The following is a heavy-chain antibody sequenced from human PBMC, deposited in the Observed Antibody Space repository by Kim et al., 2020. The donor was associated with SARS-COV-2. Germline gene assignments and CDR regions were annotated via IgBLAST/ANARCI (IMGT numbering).Heavy chain of an antibody. CDR1: HGSIRFYY. D-gene: IGHD4-17*01. J-gene: IGHJ4*02. V-gene: IGHV4-59*01. CDR3: ARVRGATVVTE. Sequence: SETLSFTCTVSHGSIRFYYWSWIRQSPGKGLEWIGHIYDRETTAYNPSLTSRVTISIDTSRNQFSLKVTSVTAADTAVYYCARVRGATVVTEWGQGTLVTVST. CDR2: IYDRETT.